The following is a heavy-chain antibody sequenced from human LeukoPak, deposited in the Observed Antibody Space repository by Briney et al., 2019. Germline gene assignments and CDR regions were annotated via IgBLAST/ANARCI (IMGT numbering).Heavy chain of an antibody. CDR2: IYNSWST. J-gene: IGHJ4*02. CDR3: ARNITSLIPAGYFDY. Sequence: PSETLSLTCTVSGGSIGSGRYYWAWIRQPPGKGLEWIGSIYNSWSTSYNPSLKSRVAMSVDTSKNQFSLRLSSVTAADTAVYYCARNITSLIPAGYFDYWGQGTLVAASS. CDR1: GGSIGSGRYY. D-gene: IGHD2-2*01. V-gene: IGHV4-39*01.